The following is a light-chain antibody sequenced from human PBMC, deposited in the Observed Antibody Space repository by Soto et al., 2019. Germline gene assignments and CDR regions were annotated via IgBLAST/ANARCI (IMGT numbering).Light chain of an antibody. CDR3: CSYAGSPRFV. J-gene: IGLJ1*01. V-gene: IGLV2-11*01. CDR2: DVS. Sequence: QSALTQPRSVSGSPGQSVTISCTGTSSDVGRYNYVSWYQHNPGTAPKVMIYDVSERPSGVPDRFSGSKSGNTASLTISGLQAEDEADYYCCSYAGSPRFVFGTGTKVTVL. CDR1: SSDVGRYNY.